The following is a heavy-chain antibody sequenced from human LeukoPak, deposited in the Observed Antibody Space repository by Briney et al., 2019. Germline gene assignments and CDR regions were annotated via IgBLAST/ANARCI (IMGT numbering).Heavy chain of an antibody. CDR3: ARDTSGYTFDD. J-gene: IGHJ4*02. D-gene: IGHD5-18*01. CDR2: ISATSNYI. Sequence: GGSLRLSCAASVFTFSSYIMNWVRQAPGKGLEWVSSISATSNYIYYADSVKGRFTISRDNAKNSLYLQMNSLRAEDTAVYYCARDTSGYTFDDWGQGTLVTVSS. CDR1: VFTFSSYI. V-gene: IGHV3-21*01.